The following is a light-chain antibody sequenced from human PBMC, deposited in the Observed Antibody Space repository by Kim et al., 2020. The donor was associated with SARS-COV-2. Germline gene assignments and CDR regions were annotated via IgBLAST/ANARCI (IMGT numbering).Light chain of an antibody. Sequence: LGQTYASTCQGGNLRTYYASWDQKRPGQAPLVVIYGKDNRLSGIPDRFSGSRSGNTASLSITGAQAEDEADYHCASRDSTTNRLLFGRGTSLTVL. V-gene: IGLV3-19*01. CDR2: GKD. CDR3: ASRDSTTNRLL. J-gene: IGLJ2*01. CDR1: NLRTYY.